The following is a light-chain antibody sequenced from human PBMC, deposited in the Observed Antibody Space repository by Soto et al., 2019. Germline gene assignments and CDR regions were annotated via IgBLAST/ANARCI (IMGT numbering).Light chain of an antibody. CDR2: EVS. Sequence: QSALTQPASVSGSPGQSITISCTGTSSDVGTYNLVSWYQQHPGKAPKLMIYEVSKRPSGISNRFSGSKSGNTASLTISGLQAEDEADYYCCSYAGSGLGVFGGGTQLTVL. V-gene: IGLV2-23*02. J-gene: IGLJ2*01. CDR1: SSDVGTYNL. CDR3: CSYAGSGLGV.